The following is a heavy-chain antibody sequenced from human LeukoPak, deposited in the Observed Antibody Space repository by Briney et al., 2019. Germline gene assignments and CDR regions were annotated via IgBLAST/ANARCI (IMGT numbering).Heavy chain of an antibody. Sequence: SETLSLTCAVSGVSFSNYYWCWIRQSPGKGLEWVGEINYSGTPTYNPSLKSRVTISVDVSKNQVSLNLNSVTAADTAVYYCAASCLGQYYFDYWGQGTLVTVSS. D-gene: IGHD2-2*01. CDR1: GVSFSNYY. V-gene: IGHV4-34*01. CDR2: INYSGTP. CDR3: AASCLGQYYFDY. J-gene: IGHJ4*02.